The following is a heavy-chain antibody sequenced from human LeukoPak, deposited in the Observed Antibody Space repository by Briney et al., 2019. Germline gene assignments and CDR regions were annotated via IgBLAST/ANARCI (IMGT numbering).Heavy chain of an antibody. D-gene: IGHD3-22*01. CDR2: IYFGGST. Sequence: SETLSLTCTVSGDSISSYYWSWIRQPPGKGLEWIGDIYFGGSTNYNPSLKSRVTLSVHMSKSQLSLNLRSVTPADTAVYYCARSHYYDSRDAFDIWGQGTMVTVSS. CDR1: GDSISSYY. V-gene: IGHV4-59*01. CDR3: ARSHYYDSRDAFDI. J-gene: IGHJ3*02.